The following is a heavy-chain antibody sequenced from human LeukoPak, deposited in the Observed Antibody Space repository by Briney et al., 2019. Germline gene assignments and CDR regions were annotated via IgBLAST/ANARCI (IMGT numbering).Heavy chain of an antibody. D-gene: IGHD2-2*01. CDR2: ISSSSSTI. CDR3: ARWGRKYCSSTSCYSNYYYYYVDV. Sequence: TGGSPRLSCATSGFTFSSYSMNWVRQAPGKGLKWVSYISSSSSTIYYADSVKGRFTISRDNAKNSLYLQMNSLRAEDTAVYYCARWGRKYCSSTSCYSNYYYYYVDVWGKGTTVTVSS. CDR1: GFTFSSYS. J-gene: IGHJ6*03. V-gene: IGHV3-48*01.